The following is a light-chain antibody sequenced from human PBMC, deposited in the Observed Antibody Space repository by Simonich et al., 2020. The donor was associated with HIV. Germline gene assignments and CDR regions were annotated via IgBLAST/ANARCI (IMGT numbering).Light chain of an antibody. CDR3: SSYTSSSTLV. CDR2: EVS. V-gene: IGLV2-14*01. Sequence: QSALTQPPSASGSPGQSVTISCTGTSSDVGGYNYVSWYQQHPGKAPKLMIYEVSKRPSGVSHRFSGSKSGNTASLTISGLQAEDEADYYCSSYTSSSTLVFGGGTKLTVL. CDR1: SSDVGGYNY. J-gene: IGLJ3*02.